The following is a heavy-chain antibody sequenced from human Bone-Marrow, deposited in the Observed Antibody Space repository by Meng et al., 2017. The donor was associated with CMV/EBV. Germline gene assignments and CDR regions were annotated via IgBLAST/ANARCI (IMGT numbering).Heavy chain of an antibody. V-gene: IGHV1-69*02. J-gene: IGHJ6*02. Sequence: AVKVFCKASGGTFSSYTISWGRQAPGQGLEWMGRIIPILGIANYAQKFQGRVTITADKSTSTAYMELSSLRSEDTAVYYCARVGAAAGYYYGMDVWGQGTTVTVSS. CDR3: ARVGAAAGYYYGMDV. D-gene: IGHD6-13*01. CDR2: IIPILGIA. CDR1: GGTFSSYT.